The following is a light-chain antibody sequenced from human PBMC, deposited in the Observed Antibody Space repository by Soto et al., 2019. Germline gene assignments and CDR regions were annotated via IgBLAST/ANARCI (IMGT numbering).Light chain of an antibody. CDR2: GAS. CDR1: QIVSGAY. V-gene: IGKV3-20*01. J-gene: IGKJ2*01. Sequence: EIVLTQSPGPLSLSPGERATLSCRASQIVSGAYLAWYQQKPGQAPRLLLFGASNRTTGIPDRFSGSGSGTDFTLTIRRLEPEDFAVYSCQQYGSSPYTFGQGTKLEF. CDR3: QQYGSSPYT.